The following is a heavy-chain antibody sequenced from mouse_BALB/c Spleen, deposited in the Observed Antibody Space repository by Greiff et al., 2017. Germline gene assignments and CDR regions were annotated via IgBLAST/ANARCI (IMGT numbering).Heavy chain of an antibody. V-gene: IGHV1-31*01. CDR3: ARSFPSSYYFDY. CDR2: INPYNGAT. Sequence: VQLQQSGPELVKPGASVKISCKASGYSFTGYYMHWVKQSHVKSLEWIGRINPYNGATSYNQNFKDKASLTVDKSSSTAYMELHSLTSEDSAVYYCARSFPSSYYFDYWGQGTTLTVSS. J-gene: IGHJ2*01. CDR1: GYSFTGYY. D-gene: IGHD2-10*02.